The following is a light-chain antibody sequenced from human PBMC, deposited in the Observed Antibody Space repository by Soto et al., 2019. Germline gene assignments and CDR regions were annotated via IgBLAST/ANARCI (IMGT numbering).Light chain of an antibody. J-gene: IGKJ1*01. CDR2: AAS. V-gene: IGKV3-20*01. Sequence: EIVLTQSPGTLSLSPGERATLSCRASQIFSSSYLAWFQQKPGQAPGLLIYAASSRAPGFPDRLSGSGSGTDFTFTISRLEPGDFAVYYCQQYGSSPWPFGQGTKV. CDR1: QIFSSSY. CDR3: QQYGSSPWP.